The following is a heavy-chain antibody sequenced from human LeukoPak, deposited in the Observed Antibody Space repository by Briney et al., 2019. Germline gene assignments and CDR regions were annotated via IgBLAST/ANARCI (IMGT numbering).Heavy chain of an antibody. J-gene: IGHJ4*02. V-gene: IGHV4-34*01. D-gene: IGHD1-1*01. CDR1: GGSFSGYY. CDR3: TITTGTTLGLMDS. Sequence: SGTLSLTCGVYGGSFSGYYWRWIRQPPGKGLEWIGEINHSGSTNYNPSLKSRVTISVDTSKNQLSLKMSSVTAADTAVYYCTITTGTTLGLMDSWGQGTLVTVSS. CDR2: INHSGST.